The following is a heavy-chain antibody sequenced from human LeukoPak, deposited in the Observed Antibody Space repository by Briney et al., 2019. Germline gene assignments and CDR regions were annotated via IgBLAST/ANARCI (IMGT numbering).Heavy chain of an antibody. CDR1: GYTLTELS. Sequence: ASVKVSCKVSGYTLTELSMHWVRQAPGKGLEWMGGFDPEDGETIYAQKFQGRVTMTEDTSTDTAYMELSSLRSEDTAVYYCATIRVSYDSSGYYYMFDYWGQGTLVTVSS. CDR3: ATIRVSYDSSGYYYMFDY. V-gene: IGHV1-24*01. J-gene: IGHJ4*02. CDR2: FDPEDGET. D-gene: IGHD3-22*01.